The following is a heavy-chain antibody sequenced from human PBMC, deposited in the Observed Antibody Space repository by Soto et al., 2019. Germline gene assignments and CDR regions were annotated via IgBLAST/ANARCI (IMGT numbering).Heavy chain of an antibody. CDR2: IYYSGST. CDR3: ARASRQQLVMSDACDI. Sequence: PSETLSLTCTVSGGSINTYYWSWIRQPPVKGLEWIGYIYYSGSTSYNPSLKSRVTISVDTAKNQFSLKVNSVTAADTAVYYCARASRQQLVMSDACDIWGQGTMVTVSS. D-gene: IGHD6-13*01. V-gene: IGHV4-59*01. CDR1: GGSINTYY. J-gene: IGHJ3*02.